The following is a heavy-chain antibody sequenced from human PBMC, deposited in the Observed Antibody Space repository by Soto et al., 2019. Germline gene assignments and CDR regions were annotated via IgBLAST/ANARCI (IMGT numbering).Heavy chain of an antibody. CDR3: ARRHCSSTSCPRSYYGMDV. J-gene: IGHJ6*02. V-gene: IGHV5-10-1*01. CDR2: IDPSDSYT. Sequence: GESLKISCNDSGYSFTNYWISWVRQMPGKGLEWMGRIDPSDSYTNYSPSFQGHVTISADKSISTAYLQWSSLKASDTAVYYCARRHCSSTSCPRSYYGMDVWGQGTTVTVSS. CDR1: GYSFTNYW. D-gene: IGHD2-2*01.